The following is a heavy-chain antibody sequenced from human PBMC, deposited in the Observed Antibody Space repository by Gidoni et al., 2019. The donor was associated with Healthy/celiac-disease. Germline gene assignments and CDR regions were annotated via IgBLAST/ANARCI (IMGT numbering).Heavy chain of an antibody. Sequence: QVQLQESGPGLVKPSQTLSLTCTVSGGSISSVGYYWSWIRQHPGKGLEWIGYIYYSGSTYYNPSLKSRVTISVDTSKNQFSLKLSSVTAADTAVYYCARGTRKMATKDWYFDLWGRGTLVTVSS. D-gene: IGHD5-12*01. J-gene: IGHJ2*01. V-gene: IGHV4-31*03. CDR1: GGSISSVGYY. CDR2: IYYSGST. CDR3: ARGTRKMATKDWYFDL.